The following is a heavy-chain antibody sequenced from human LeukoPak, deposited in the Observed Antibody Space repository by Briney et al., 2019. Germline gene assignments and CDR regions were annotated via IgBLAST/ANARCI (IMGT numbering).Heavy chain of an antibody. J-gene: IGHJ4*02. V-gene: IGHV4-59*11. CDR3: ARSLYDSSGYYPYYFDY. Sequence: PSETLSLTCTVSGGSISSHYWSWIRQPPGKGLEWIGYIYYSGSTNYNPSLKSRVTISVDTSKNQFSLKLSSVTAADTAVYYCARSLYDSSGYYPYYFDYWGQGTLVTVSS. CDR1: GGSISSHY. CDR2: IYYSGST. D-gene: IGHD3-22*01.